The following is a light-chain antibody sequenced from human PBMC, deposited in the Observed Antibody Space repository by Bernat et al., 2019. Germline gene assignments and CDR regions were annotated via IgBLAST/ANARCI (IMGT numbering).Light chain of an antibody. CDR2: EVT. V-gene: IGLV2-8*01. CDR1: SSDVGGYNY. Sequence: QSALTQPPSASGSPGLSVAISCTGTSSDVGGYNYVSWYQQHPGKAPKLLIYEVTQRPSGVPDRFSGSKSGNTASLTGSGLQAEDEADYYCSSFAGSDNWVFGGGTKLTVL. J-gene: IGLJ3*02. CDR3: SSFAGSDNWV.